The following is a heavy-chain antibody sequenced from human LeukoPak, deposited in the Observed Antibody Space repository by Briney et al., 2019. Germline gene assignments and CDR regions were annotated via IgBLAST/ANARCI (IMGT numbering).Heavy chain of an antibody. CDR3: ARAATYYDILTGYSTTYFQH. V-gene: IGHV3-53*01. J-gene: IGHJ1*01. Sequence: GGSLRLSCAASGFTVSSNYMSWVRQAPGKGLEWVSVIYSGGSTYYADSVKGRFTISRDNSKNTLYLQMNSLRAEDTAVYYCARAATYYDILTGYSTTYFQHWGRGTLVTVSS. CDR1: GFTVSSNY. D-gene: IGHD3-9*01. CDR2: IYSGGST.